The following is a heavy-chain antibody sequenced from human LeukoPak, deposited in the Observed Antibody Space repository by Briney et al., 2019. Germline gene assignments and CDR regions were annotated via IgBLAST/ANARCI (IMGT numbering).Heavy chain of an antibody. CDR1: GGSISSYY. J-gene: IGHJ4*02. CDR2: IYYSGST. D-gene: IGHD5-24*01. V-gene: IGHV4-59*01. CDR3: ARGRGGWLQFPAFDY. Sequence: PSETLSLTCTVSGGSISSYYWSWSRQPPGRGLEWIGYIYYSGSTNYNPSLKSRVTISVDTSKNQFSLKLSSVTAADTAVYYCARGRGGWLQFPAFDYWGQGTLFTVSS.